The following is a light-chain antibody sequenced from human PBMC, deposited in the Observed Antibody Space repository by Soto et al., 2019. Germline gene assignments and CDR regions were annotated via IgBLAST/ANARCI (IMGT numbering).Light chain of an antibody. J-gene: IGKJ1*01. V-gene: IGKV1-27*01. Sequence: DIQMTQSPSSLSAYLVDRVTIACRASQGISNYLAWYQQKPGRLPKLLLFGASTLQSGVPARFSGSGSGTLFTLTINGLLPEDVATYYCQKYDRAPFTLGQGTKVDIK. CDR1: QGISNY. CDR2: GAS. CDR3: QKYDRAPFT.